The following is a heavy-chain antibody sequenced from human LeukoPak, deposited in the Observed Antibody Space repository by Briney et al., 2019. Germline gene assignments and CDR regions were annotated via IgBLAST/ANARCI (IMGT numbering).Heavy chain of an antibody. J-gene: IGHJ5*02. CDR2: IYYNGIT. CDR1: GDSISSGNFY. V-gene: IGHV4-39*07. Sequence: SETLSLTCTVSGDSISSGNFYWGWIRQPPGKELQWIGSIYYNGITHYNPSLESRVTISADTSTNEFSLKLSSVTAADTAVYYCARALPPWFDPWGQGTLVTVSS. CDR3: ARALPPWFDP.